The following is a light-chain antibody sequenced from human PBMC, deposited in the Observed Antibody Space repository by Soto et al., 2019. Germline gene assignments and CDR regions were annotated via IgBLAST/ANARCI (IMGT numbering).Light chain of an antibody. CDR2: RNN. J-gene: IGLJ3*02. V-gene: IGLV1-40*01. CDR3: QSYDTSLSGWV. Sequence: QSALTQPPSLSGAPGQRVTISCTGSSSNIGADYDVQWYQQLAGTAPKLLMSRNNNRPSGVPDRFSGSKSGTSASLAITGLQAEDEADYYCQSYDTSLSGWVFGGGTKLTVL. CDR1: SSNIGADYD.